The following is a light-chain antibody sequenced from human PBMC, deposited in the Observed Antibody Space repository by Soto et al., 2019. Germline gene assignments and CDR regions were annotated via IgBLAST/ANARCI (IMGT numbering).Light chain of an antibody. CDR2: EVS. CDR3: SSYTSSSVYV. CDR1: SSDVGGYNY. V-gene: IGLV2-14*01. Sequence: QSALTQPASVSGSPGQSITISCTGTSSDVGGYNYVSWYQQHPGKAPKLMIYEVSSRPSGVSNRFSGSKSGNTASLTISGLQAEDEADYYCSSYTSSSVYVFGTGTKLTVL. J-gene: IGLJ1*01.